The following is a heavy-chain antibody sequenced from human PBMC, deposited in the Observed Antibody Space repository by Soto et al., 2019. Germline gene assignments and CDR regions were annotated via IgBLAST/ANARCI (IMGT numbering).Heavy chain of an antibody. CDR1: GGSFSGYY. V-gene: IGHV4-34*01. D-gene: IGHD3-3*01. CDR3: AREGQYYDFWSGYFDYYYYGMDV. CDR2: INHSGST. J-gene: IGHJ6*02. Sequence: SETLSLTCAVSGGSFSGYYCSWIRQPPGKGLEWIGEINHSGSTNYNPSLKSRVTISVDTSKNQFSLKLSSVTAADTAVYYCAREGQYYDFWSGYFDYYYYGMDVWGQGTTVTVS.